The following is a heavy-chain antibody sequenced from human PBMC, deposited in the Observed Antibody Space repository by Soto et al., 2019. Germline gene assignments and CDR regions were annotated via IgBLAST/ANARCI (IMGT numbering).Heavy chain of an antibody. J-gene: IGHJ4*02. D-gene: IGHD3-22*01. V-gene: IGHV4-59*04. CDR1: GGSISSYY. CDR2: MFYSGST. CDR3: ARADYYDSYSYYFLPSDFDF. Sequence: SETLSLTCTVSGGSISSYYWSWIRQPPGKGLEWIGGMFYSGSTYYNPSLKSRGTISVDMSVDMSKNRFSLKLNSVSAADTAIYFCARADYYDSYSYYFLPSDFDFWGQGTLVTVSS.